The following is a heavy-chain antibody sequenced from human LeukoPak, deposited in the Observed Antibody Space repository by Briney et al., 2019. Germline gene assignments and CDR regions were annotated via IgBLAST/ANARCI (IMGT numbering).Heavy chain of an antibody. CDR2: INPNSGGT. CDR1: GYTFTGYY. Sequence: ASVKVSCKASGYTFTGYYIHWVRQAPGQGLEWMGWINPNSGGTNYAQKFQGRATMTRDTSISTAYMELSRLRSDDTAVYYCARVYGLGGYSTGDFDYWGQGTLVTVSS. J-gene: IGHJ4*02. D-gene: IGHD3-3*01. CDR3: ARVYGLGGYSTGDFDY. V-gene: IGHV1-2*02.